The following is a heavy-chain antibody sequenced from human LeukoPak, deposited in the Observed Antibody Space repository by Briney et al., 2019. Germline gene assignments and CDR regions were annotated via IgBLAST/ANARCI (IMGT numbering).Heavy chain of an antibody. J-gene: IGHJ4*02. Sequence: SETLSLTCTVSGGSISSYYWSWIRQPPGKGLEWIGYIYYSGSTNYNPSLKSRVTVSVDTSKNQFSLKLSSVTAADTAVYYCARLAGGDYSGYDELDYWGQGTLVTVSS. V-gene: IGHV4-59*08. CDR2: IYYSGST. CDR1: GGSISSYY. CDR3: ARLAGGDYSGYDELDY. D-gene: IGHD5-12*01.